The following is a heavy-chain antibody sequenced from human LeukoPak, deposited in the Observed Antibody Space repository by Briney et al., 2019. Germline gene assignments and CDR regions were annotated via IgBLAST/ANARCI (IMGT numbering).Heavy chain of an antibody. CDR3: AILSGYSYGYLFDY. CDR2: IYYSGSA. D-gene: IGHD5-18*01. V-gene: IGHV4-31*03. Sequence: SETLSLTCTVSGDSISSGGSFWSWIRQHPGKGLEWIGYIYYSGSAYYNPSLKSRVTISVDTSKNQFSLKLSSVTAADTAVYYCAILSGYSYGYLFDYWGQGTLVTVSS. J-gene: IGHJ4*02. CDR1: GDSISSGGSF.